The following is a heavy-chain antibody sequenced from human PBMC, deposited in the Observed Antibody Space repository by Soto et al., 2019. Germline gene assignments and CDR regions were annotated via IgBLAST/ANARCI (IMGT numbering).Heavy chain of an antibody. CDR2: IYYSGST. Sequence: QVQLQESGPGLVKPSQTLSLTCTVSGGSISSGDYYWSWIRQPPGKGLEWIGYIYYSGSTYYNPSLKSRVTISVDTSKNQFSLKLSSVTAADTAVYYCARDGTTWNPRDYYYGMDVWGQGTTATVSS. J-gene: IGHJ6*02. CDR3: ARDGTTWNPRDYYYGMDV. V-gene: IGHV4-30-4*01. D-gene: IGHD4-17*01. CDR1: GGSISSGDYY.